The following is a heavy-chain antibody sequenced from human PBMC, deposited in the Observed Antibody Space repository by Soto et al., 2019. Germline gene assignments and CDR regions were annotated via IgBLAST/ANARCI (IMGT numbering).Heavy chain of an antibody. CDR3: ARLGDDSSGYYRDY. D-gene: IGHD3-22*01. CDR2: IYYSGST. CDR1: GGSISSGGYY. Sequence: QVQLQESGPGLVKPSQTLSLTCTVSGGSISSGGYYWSWIRQHPGKGLEWIGYIYYSGSTYYNPSLKSRVTISVDTSKNQFSPKRSSVTAADTAVYYCARLGDDSSGYYRDYWGQGTLVTVSS. J-gene: IGHJ4*02. V-gene: IGHV4-31*03.